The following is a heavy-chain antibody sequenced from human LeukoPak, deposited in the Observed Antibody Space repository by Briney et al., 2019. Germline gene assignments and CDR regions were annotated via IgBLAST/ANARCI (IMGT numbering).Heavy chain of an antibody. CDR3: AKSEMYCNGGICYPYYYMDV. V-gene: IGHV1-2*02. Sequence: GASVKVSCKASGYTFTGYYMHWVRQAPGQGLEWMGWINPNSGGTNYAQKFQGRVTMTRDTSISTAYMELSRLRSDDTAVYHCAKSEMYCNGGICYPYYYMDVWGKGTTVTVSS. J-gene: IGHJ6*03. CDR1: GYTFTGYY. D-gene: IGHD2-15*01. CDR2: INPNSGGT.